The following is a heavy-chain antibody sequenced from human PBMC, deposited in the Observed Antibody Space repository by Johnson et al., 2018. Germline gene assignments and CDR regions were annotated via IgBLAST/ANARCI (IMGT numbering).Heavy chain of an antibody. J-gene: IGHJ3*02. Sequence: VQLVESGAEVKKXGASVKVSCKASGYTFTSYYIHWMRQAPGQGLEWMGIINPSGGSTSYAQKIQGRLTMTRDPSTSPVYMGLSRLRYEGTGVYYCATPDYYDSSGGAFDIGGQGTMVTVSS. CDR1: GYTFTSYY. D-gene: IGHD3-22*01. CDR3: ATPDYYDSSGGAFDI. CDR2: INPSGGST. V-gene: IGHV1-46*01.